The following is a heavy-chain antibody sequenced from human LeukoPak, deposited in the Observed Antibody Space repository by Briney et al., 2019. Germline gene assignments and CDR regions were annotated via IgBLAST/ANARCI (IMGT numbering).Heavy chain of an antibody. CDR2: ISGSGGST. V-gene: IGHV3-23*01. CDR3: AKQLGYCSSTSCDSFDY. Sequence: GGSLRLSCAASGFTFSSYAMSWVRQAPGKGLEWVSAISGSGGSTYYADSVKGRFTISRDNSKNTLYLQMNSLRAEDTAVYYCAKQLGYCSSTSCDSFDYWGQGTLVTVSS. D-gene: IGHD2-2*01. J-gene: IGHJ4*02. CDR1: GFTFSSYA.